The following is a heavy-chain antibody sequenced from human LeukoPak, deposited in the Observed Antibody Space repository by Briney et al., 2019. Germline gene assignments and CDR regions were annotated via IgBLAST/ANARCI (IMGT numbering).Heavy chain of an antibody. Sequence: ASVKVSCKASGYTFTSYGISWVRQAPGQGLEWMGWISAYNGNTNYAQKLQGRVTMTTDTSTSTAYMELRSLRSDDTAVYYCARWGGYGSGSFPDYFDYWGRGTLVTVSS. V-gene: IGHV1-18*04. J-gene: IGHJ4*02. D-gene: IGHD3-10*01. CDR3: ARWGGYGSGSFPDYFDY. CDR1: GYTFTSYG. CDR2: ISAYNGNT.